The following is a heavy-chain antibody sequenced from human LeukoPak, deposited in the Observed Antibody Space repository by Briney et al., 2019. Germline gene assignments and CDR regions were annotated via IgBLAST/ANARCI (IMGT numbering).Heavy chain of an antibody. D-gene: IGHD4-23*01. J-gene: IGHJ4*02. V-gene: IGHV3-20*04. CDR2: INWNGGST. CDR3: ARELGYGGNGGRDY. Sequence: GGSLRLSCAASGLTFDDYGMSWVPQAPGKGLEWVSGINWNGGSTGYADSVKGRFTISRDNAKNSLYLQMNSLRAEDTALYYCARELGYGGNGGRDYWGQGTLVTVSS. CDR1: GLTFDDYG.